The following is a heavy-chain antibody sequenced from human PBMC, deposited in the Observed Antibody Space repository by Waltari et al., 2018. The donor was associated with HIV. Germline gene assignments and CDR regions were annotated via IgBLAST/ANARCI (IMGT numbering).Heavy chain of an antibody. CDR1: GVSITSNVHY. J-gene: IGHJ4*03. V-gene: IGHV4-39*07. D-gene: IGHD1-26*01. Sequence: DPRLVKPSETLSRICSVSGVSITSNVHYWGWIRRPPGKGLEWSGSVSSGGSTSSSTSPKSGVIISLDTSKNQFSLNLNAMTAADTAIYYCAGGAYSGSYVPHFVDYWGHGTLVTVSS. CDR3: AGGAYSGSYVPHFVDY. CDR2: VSSGGST.